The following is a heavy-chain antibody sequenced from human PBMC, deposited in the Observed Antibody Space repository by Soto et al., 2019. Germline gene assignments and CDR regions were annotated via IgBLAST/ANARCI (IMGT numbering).Heavy chain of an antibody. J-gene: IGHJ2*01. V-gene: IGHV3-23*01. D-gene: IGHD6-13*01. CDR3: AKEAVAAAGNFDL. CDR1: EFTFSSYA. Sequence: EVQLLESGGGLVQPGGSLRLSCAASEFTFSSYAMSWVRQAAGKGLEWVSGISGNGGSTHYADSVKGRFTISRDNFKNTLYLQMNSLSAEDTAIYYCAKEAVAAAGNFDLWGRGTLVSVSA. CDR2: ISGNGGST.